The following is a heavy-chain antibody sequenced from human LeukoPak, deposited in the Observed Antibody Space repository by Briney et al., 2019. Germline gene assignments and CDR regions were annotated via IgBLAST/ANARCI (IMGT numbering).Heavy chain of an antibody. D-gene: IGHD3-22*01. J-gene: IGHJ4*02. Sequence: GGSLRLSCAASGYTFSSYSINWVRQAPGKGLEWVSSISVRSNYIYYADSVRGRFRISRDDARDSLYLQMNGLRAEDTAVYYCVRLRRNSDTSGFYYYYDFWGQGTLVTVSS. CDR3: VRLRRNSDTSGFYYYYDF. CDR2: ISVRSNYI. V-gene: IGHV3-21*01. CDR1: GYTFSSYS.